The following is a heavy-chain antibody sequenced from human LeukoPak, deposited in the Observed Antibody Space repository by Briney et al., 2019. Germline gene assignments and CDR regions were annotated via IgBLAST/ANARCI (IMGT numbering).Heavy chain of an antibody. D-gene: IGHD3-22*01. Sequence: ASVKVSCKASGYTFTGYYMHWVRQAPGQGLEWMGWINPNSGSTNYAQKFQGRVTMTRDTSISTAYMELSRLRSDDTAVYYFARGRPIRVNYYDSSGLDFFDYWGQGSLVTVSS. J-gene: IGHJ4*02. CDR2: INPNSGST. CDR3: ARGRPIRVNYYDSSGLDFFDY. V-gene: IGHV1-2*02. CDR1: GYTFTGYY.